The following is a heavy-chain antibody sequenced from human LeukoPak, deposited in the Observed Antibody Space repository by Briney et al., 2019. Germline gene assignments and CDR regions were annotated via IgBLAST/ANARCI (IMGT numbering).Heavy chain of an antibody. CDR3: ARDLNFWSGYYTAIYYFDY. CDR1: GFTFSSYS. V-gene: IGHV3-21*01. J-gene: IGHJ4*02. D-gene: IGHD3-3*01. Sequence: GGSLRLSCAASGFTFSSYSMNWVRQAPGKGLEGVSSIISSSSYIYYADSVKGRFTISRDNAKNSLYLQMNSLRAEDTAVYYCARDLNFWSGYYTAIYYFDYWGQGTLVTVSS. CDR2: IISSSSYI.